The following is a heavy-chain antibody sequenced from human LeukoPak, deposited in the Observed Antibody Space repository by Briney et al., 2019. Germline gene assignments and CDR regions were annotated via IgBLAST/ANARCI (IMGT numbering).Heavy chain of an antibody. CDR3: AKDRGAADSSGYYSYYFDY. Sequence: ASVKVSCKASGYTFTSYYMHWVRQAPGQGLEWMGIINPSGGSTSYAQKFQGRVTMTRDMSTSTVYMELSSLRSEDTAVYYCAKDRGAADSSGYYSYYFDYWGQGTLVTVSS. J-gene: IGHJ4*02. CDR2: INPSGGST. CDR1: GYTFTSYY. D-gene: IGHD3-22*01. V-gene: IGHV1-46*01.